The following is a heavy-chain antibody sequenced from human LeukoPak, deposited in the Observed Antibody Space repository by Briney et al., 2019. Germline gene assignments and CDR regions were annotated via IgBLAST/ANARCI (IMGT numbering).Heavy chain of an antibody. Sequence: GGSLRLSCAASGFTFSSYAMSWVRQAPGKGLEWVSAISGSGGSTYYADSVKGRFTISRDNSKNTLYLQMNSLRAEDTAVYYCAKVALLWFGELLFPSFDYWGQGTLVTVSS. CDR1: GFTFSSYA. V-gene: IGHV3-23*01. CDR3: AKVALLWFGELLFPSFDY. J-gene: IGHJ4*02. CDR2: ISGSGGST. D-gene: IGHD3-10*01.